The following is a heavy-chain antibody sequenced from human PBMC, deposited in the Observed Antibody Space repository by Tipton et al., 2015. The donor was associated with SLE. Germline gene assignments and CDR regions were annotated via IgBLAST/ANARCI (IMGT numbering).Heavy chain of an antibody. CDR2: FYYGKST. D-gene: IGHD6-13*01. CDR3: ARESVAAAGIDY. J-gene: IGHJ4*02. Sequence: TLSLTCTVSGGSISSSSFYWGWIRQPPGKGLEWIGSFYYGKSTFYNPSLKSRVTISVDTSTNRLSLQLSSVTAADTAVYYCARESVAAAGIDYWGQGTLVAVSS. CDR1: GGSISSSSFY. V-gene: IGHV4-39*07.